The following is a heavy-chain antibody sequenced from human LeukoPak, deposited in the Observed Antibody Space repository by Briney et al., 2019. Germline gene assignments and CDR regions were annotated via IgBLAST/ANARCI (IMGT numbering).Heavy chain of an antibody. D-gene: IGHD5-18*01. J-gene: IGHJ4*02. CDR2: INHSGST. V-gene: IGHV4-34*01. CDR3: ARGDVDTAMVPYAPDY. CDR1: GGSFSGYY. Sequence: SETLSLTCAVYGGSFSGYYWSWIRQPPGKGLEWIGEINHSGSTNYNPSLKSRVTISVDTSKNQFSLKLSSVTAADTAVYYCARGDVDTAMVPYAPDYWGQGTLVTVSS.